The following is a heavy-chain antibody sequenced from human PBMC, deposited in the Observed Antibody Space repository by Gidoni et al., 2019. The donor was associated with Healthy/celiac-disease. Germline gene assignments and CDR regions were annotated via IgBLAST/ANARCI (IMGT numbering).Heavy chain of an antibody. V-gene: IGHV4-61*01. J-gene: IGHJ4*02. D-gene: IGHD3-22*01. Sequence: QVQLQESGPGLVKPSETLSLTCTVSGGPVSSGSYYWSWIRQPPGKGLEWIGYIYYSGSTNYNPSLKSRVTISVDTSKNQFSLKLSSVTAADTAVYYCAREYYYDSSGYYYGSGYYFDYWGQGTLVTVSS. CDR1: GGPVSSGSYY. CDR3: AREYYYDSSGYYYGSGYYFDY. CDR2: IYYSGST.